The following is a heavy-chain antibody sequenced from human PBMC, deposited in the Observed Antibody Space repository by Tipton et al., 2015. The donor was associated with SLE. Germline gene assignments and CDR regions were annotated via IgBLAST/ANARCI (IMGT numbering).Heavy chain of an antibody. Sequence: SLRLSCAASGFTFSNYGMHWVRQAPGKGLEWVTFIRYDGNNKYYADAVKGRFTISKDNSKNTVYLQVNSLRVEDTALYYCAKAGSSGSAYDYWGQGTSVTVSS. CDR2: IRYDGNNK. CDR1: GFTFSNYG. D-gene: IGHD3-10*01. CDR3: AKAGSSGSAYDY. V-gene: IGHV3-30*02. J-gene: IGHJ4*02.